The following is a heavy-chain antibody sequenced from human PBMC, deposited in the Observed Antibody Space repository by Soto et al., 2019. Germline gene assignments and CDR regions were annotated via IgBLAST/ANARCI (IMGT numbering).Heavy chain of an antibody. V-gene: IGHV3-9*01. CDR3: AKAPGDIAARRHHGYNSGMDG. CDR1: GFIFDEYA. D-gene: IGHD6-6*01. CDR2: ISWNSGTI. Sequence: EVQLVESGGGLVQPGRSLRLSCAASGFIFDEYAMHWVRQAPGKGLEWVSGISWNSGTIGYADSVKGRFSISRDNAKNSLYLQMNSLRVEDTALYYCAKAPGDIAARRHHGYNSGMDGWGQGTRVSVSS. J-gene: IGHJ6*02.